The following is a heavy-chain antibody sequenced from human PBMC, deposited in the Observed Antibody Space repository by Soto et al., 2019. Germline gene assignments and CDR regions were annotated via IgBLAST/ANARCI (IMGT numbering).Heavy chain of an antibody. J-gene: IGHJ4*02. D-gene: IGHD6-19*01. CDR1: GGSISSYY. CDR3: ARGGWSQTTFDY. V-gene: IGHV4-59*01. Sequence: PSETLSLTCTVSGGSISSYYWSWIRQPPGKGLEWIGDIYYSGSTNYNPSLKSRVTISVDTSKNQFSLKLSSVTAADTAVYYCARGGWSQTTFDYWGQGTLVTVSS. CDR2: IYYSGST.